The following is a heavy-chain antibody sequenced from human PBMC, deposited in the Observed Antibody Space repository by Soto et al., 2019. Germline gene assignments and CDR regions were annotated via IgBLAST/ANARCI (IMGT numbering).Heavy chain of an antibody. D-gene: IGHD7-27*01. CDR3: ARRTGDYFDY. CDR2: IIPIFGTA. Sequence: QVQLVQSGAEVKKPGSSVKVSCKASGGTFSSDAISWVRQAPGQGLEWKGGIIPIFGTANYAQKFQGRVTSTADEATSTAYMELSSLRPEDTAVYYCARRTGDYFDYWGQGTLVTVSS. J-gene: IGHJ4*02. CDR1: GGTFSSDA. V-gene: IGHV1-69*01.